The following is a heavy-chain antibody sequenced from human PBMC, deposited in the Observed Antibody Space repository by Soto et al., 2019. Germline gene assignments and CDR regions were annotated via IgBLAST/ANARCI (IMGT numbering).Heavy chain of an antibody. J-gene: IGHJ4*02. CDR2: IRNKTNSYAT. D-gene: IGHD2-15*01. V-gene: IGHV3-73*01. Sequence: PGGSLRLSCAASGFTFSGSAVHWVRQASGKGLEWVGRIRNKTNSYATAYAASVKGRFTISRDDSKNTSYLQMNSLKTDDTAVYYCTSHSPEDMRRSWGLGTLFTVSS. CDR1: GFTFSGSA. CDR3: TSHSPEDMRRS.